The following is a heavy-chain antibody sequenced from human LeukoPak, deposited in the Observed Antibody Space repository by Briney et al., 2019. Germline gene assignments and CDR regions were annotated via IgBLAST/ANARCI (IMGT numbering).Heavy chain of an antibody. CDR1: GYTFTNYY. Sequence: ASVKVSCKASGYTFTNYYTHWVRQAPGQGLEWMGWINPNSGDRKYVQKFQGRVTMTRDTSISTAYMELSSLRSDDTAVYYCARDGQKDTSDPDYWGQGTLVTVSS. D-gene: IGHD2-15*01. CDR3: ARDGQKDTSDPDY. V-gene: IGHV1-2*02. CDR2: INPNSGDR. J-gene: IGHJ4*02.